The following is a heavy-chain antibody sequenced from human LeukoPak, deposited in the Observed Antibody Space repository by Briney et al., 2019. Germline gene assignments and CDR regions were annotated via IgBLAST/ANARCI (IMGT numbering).Heavy chain of an antibody. J-gene: IGHJ6*02. CDR2: IYYSGST. CDR3: ARRTYQSPQFYYYYGMDV. CDR1: GGSISSSSYY. Sequence: SETLSLTCTVSGGSISSSSYYWGWIRQPPGKGLEWIGSIYYSGSTYYNPSLKSRVTISVDTSKNQFSLKLSSVTAADTAVYYCARRTYQSPQFYYYYGMDVWGQGTTVTVSS. V-gene: IGHV4-39*01. D-gene: IGHD2-2*01.